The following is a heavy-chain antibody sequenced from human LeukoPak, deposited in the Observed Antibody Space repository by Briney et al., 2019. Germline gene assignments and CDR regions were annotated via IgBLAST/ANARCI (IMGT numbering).Heavy chain of an antibody. CDR2: ISWNSGSI. CDR1: GFSVNNNY. J-gene: IGHJ4*02. V-gene: IGHV3-9*01. Sequence: GGSLRLSCVASGFSVNNNYMNWVRQAPGKGLEWVSGISWNSGSIGYADSVKGRFTISRDNAKNSLYLQMNSLRAEDTALYYCAREATATFDYWGQGTLVTVSS. D-gene: IGHD1-1*01. CDR3: AREATATFDY.